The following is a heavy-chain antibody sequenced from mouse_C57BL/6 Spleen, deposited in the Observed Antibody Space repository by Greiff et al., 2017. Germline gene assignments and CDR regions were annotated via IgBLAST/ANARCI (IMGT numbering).Heavy chain of an antibody. CDR1: GYTFTSYG. CDR2: IYPRSGNT. CDR3: ARNGAYDGYYGGYFDV. Sequence: QVQLQQSGAELARPGASVKLSCKASGYTFTSYGISWVKQRTGQGLEWIGEIYPRSGNTYYNEKFKGKATLTADKSSSTAYMELRSLTSEDSAVYFCARNGAYDGYYGGYFDVWGTGTTVTVSS. J-gene: IGHJ1*03. V-gene: IGHV1-81*01. D-gene: IGHD2-3*01.